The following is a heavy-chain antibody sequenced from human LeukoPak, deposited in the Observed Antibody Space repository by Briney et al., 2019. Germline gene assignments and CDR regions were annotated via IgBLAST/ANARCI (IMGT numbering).Heavy chain of an antibody. Sequence: GASVKVSCKASGYTFTSYGIGWVRQAPGQGLEWMGWISAYNGNTNYAQKLQGRVTMTTDTSTSTAYMELRSLRSDDTAVYYCARVEAMYDFWSGYYPSKLYYFDYWGQGTLVTVSS. CDR3: ARVEAMYDFWSGYYPSKLYYFDY. D-gene: IGHD3-3*01. J-gene: IGHJ4*02. CDR2: ISAYNGNT. CDR1: GYTFTSYG. V-gene: IGHV1-18*01.